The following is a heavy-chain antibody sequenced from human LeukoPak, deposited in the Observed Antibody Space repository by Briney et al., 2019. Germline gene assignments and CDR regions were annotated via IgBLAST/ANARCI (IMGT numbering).Heavy chain of an antibody. J-gene: IGHJ5*02. Sequence: SETLSLTCTVSGGSISNYYWSWIRQSPGKGLEWIGYIYYSGSTNYNPSLKSRVTISVDTSKNQFSLKLSSVTAADTAVYYCARAPGYSSSWGGNWFDPWGQGTLVTVSS. CDR2: IYYSGST. CDR1: GGSISNYY. V-gene: IGHV4-59*12. CDR3: ARAPGYSSSWGGNWFDP. D-gene: IGHD6-13*01.